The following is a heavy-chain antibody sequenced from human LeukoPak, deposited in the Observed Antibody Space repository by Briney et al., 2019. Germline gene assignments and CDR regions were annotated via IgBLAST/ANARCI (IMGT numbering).Heavy chain of an antibody. J-gene: IGHJ6*03. Sequence: SETLSLTCTVSGGSISSSSYYWGWIRQPPGKGLEWIGSIYYSGSTYYNPSLKSRVTISVDTSKNQFSLKLSSVSAADTAVYYCARQDSSGWYFADYYYYMDVWGKGTTVTISS. CDR3: ARQDSSGWYFADYYYYMDV. CDR1: GGSISSSSYY. CDR2: IYYSGST. V-gene: IGHV4-39*01. D-gene: IGHD6-19*01.